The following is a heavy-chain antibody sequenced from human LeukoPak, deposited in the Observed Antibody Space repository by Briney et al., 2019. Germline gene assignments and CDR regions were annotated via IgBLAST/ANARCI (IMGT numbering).Heavy chain of an antibody. V-gene: IGHV3-7*01. CDR3: ARGGTTFEH. Sequence: GGSLRLSCAASGFTFSNAWMSWVRQAPGKGLEWVANIKQDGSEKYYVDSVKGRFTISRDNAKNSLYLQMNSLRAEDTAVYYCARGGTTFEHWGQGTLVTVSS. CDR1: GFTFSNAW. J-gene: IGHJ4*02. CDR2: IKQDGSEK. D-gene: IGHD1-1*01.